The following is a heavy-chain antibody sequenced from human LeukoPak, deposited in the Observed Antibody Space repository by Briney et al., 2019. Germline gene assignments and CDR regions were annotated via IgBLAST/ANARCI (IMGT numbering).Heavy chain of an antibody. D-gene: IGHD3-3*01. CDR2: IYYSGDT. Sequence: ASETLSLTCTVSGGSISSGDYYWTSIRQPPGKGLEWIGYIYYSGDTYYNPSLKSRVTISVDTSKNQFSLKLRSVTAADTAVYYCARGPDFWNGYDKGVWGQGTTVTVSS. CDR3: ARGPDFWNGYDKGV. CDR1: GGSISSGDYY. J-gene: IGHJ6*02. V-gene: IGHV4-30-4*01.